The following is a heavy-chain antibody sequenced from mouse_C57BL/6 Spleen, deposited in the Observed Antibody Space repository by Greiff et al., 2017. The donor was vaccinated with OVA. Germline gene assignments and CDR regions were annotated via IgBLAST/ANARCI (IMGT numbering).Heavy chain of an antibody. CDR1: GFSLSTSGMG. V-gene: IGHV8-12*01. Sequence: QVQLKESGPGILQSSQTLSLTCSFSGFSLSTSGMGVSWIRQPSGKGLEWLAHIYWDDDKRYNPSLKSRITIAKDTSRNQVFLKSTSVDTADTATYYCARRAYYGSSLDYWGQGTTLTVSS. CDR2: IYWDDDK. CDR3: ARRAYYGSSLDY. J-gene: IGHJ2*01. D-gene: IGHD1-1*01.